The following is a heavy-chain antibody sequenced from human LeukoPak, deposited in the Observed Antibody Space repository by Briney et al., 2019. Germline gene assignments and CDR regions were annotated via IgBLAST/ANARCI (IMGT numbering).Heavy chain of an antibody. D-gene: IGHD6-19*01. CDR2: IYYSGST. J-gene: IGHJ5*02. CDR1: GFTFSDYY. V-gene: IGHV4-59*04. Sequence: GSLRLSCAASGFTFSDYYMSWIRQPPGKGLEWIGNIYYSGSTYYNPSLKSRVTISVDTSKNQFSLKLSSVTAADTAVYYCARAYSSGLYWFDPWGQGTLVTVSS. CDR3: ARAYSSGLYWFDP.